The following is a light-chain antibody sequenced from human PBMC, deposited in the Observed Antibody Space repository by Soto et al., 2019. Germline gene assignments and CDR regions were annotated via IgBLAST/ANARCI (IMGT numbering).Light chain of an antibody. CDR2: RTN. CDR1: SSNIGSDF. J-gene: IGLJ2*01. CDR3: AAWDHSLSDWI. Sequence: QSVLTQPPSASATPGQRVTISCSGSSSNIGSDFVFWYQQLPGTAPKLLIYRTNQRPSGVPDRFSGSKSGTSASLAISGLRSEDEADYYCAAWDHSLSDWIIGGGTKLTVL. V-gene: IGLV1-47*01.